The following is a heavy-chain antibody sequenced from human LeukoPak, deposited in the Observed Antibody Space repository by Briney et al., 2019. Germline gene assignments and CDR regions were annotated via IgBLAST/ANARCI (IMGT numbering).Heavy chain of an antibody. CDR1: GASLSSYY. J-gene: IGHJ5*02. CDR3: ATGYYEPFAT. V-gene: IGHV4-59*01. CDR2: ISDTGKT. Sequence: SETPSPTCSVSGASLSSYYWGRLRQSPGEGLEWIGYISDTGKTDSNPSLKSRVTISLGTSKTQFSLRLRSVTAADSAVYYCATGYYEPFATWGPGILVTVSS. D-gene: IGHD1-26*01.